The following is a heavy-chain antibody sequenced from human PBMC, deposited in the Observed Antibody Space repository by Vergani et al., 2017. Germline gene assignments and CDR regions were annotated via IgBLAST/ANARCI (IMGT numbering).Heavy chain of an antibody. CDR2: IYPGDSDT. CDR1: GYTFTSYW. CDR3: ARHGSSGSYYKEGMDV. V-gene: IGHV5-51*01. J-gene: IGHJ6*02. Sequence: EVQVVQSGAEVKKPGESLKISCKGSGYTFTSYWICWVRQMPGKGLEWMGIIYPGDSDTRYSPSFQGQVTISADKSISTAYLQWSSLKASDTAMYYCARHGSSGSYYKEGMDVWGQGTTVTVSS. D-gene: IGHD3-10*01.